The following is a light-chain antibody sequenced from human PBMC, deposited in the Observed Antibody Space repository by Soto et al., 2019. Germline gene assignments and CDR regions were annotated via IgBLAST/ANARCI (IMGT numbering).Light chain of an antibody. CDR3: QHRSSGF. CDR2: DAS. J-gene: IGKJ3*01. Sequence: EIVLTQSPATLSLSPGERATLSCRASQGVSSYLAWYQQKPGQAPRLLIYDASNRATGIPARFSGSGPATDFTLTISSLEPEDFAVYYCQHRSSGFFGPGTKVDIK. V-gene: IGKV3D-11*01. CDR1: QGVSSY.